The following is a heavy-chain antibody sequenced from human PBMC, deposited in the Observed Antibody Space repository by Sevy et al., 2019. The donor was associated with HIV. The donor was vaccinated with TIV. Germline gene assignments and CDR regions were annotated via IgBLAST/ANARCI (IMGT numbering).Heavy chain of an antibody. Sequence: SETLSLTCTVSGGSISSSSYYWGWIRQPPGKGLEWIGSIYYSGSTYYNPSLKSRVTISVDTSKNQFSLKLSSVTAADTAGYYCARQDGSGSYSGGFDYWGQGTLVTVSS. CDR3: ARQDGSGSYSGGFDY. CDR2: IYYSGST. D-gene: IGHD1-26*01. V-gene: IGHV4-39*01. CDR1: GGSISSSSYY. J-gene: IGHJ4*02.